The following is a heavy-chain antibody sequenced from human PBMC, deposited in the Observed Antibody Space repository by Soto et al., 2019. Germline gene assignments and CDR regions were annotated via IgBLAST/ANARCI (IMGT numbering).Heavy chain of an antibody. J-gene: IGHJ6*02. CDR1: GYTFTSYG. D-gene: IGHD2-8*01. CDR2: ISAYNGNT. CDR3: ARERYCTNGVCYYYGMDV. V-gene: IGHV1-18*01. Sequence: QVQLVQSGAEVKKPGASVKVSCKASGYTFTSYGISWVRQAPGQGLEWMGWISAYNGNTNYAQKLQGRVTMTTDTSTSTAYMALRSLRSDDTAVYYCARERYCTNGVCYYYGMDVWGQGTTVTVSS.